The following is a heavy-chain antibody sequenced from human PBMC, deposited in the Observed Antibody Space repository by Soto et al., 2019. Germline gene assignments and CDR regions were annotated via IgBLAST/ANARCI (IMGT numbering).Heavy chain of an antibody. CDR2: IYYSGST. CDR1: GGSISSGGYY. CDR3: ARSYDSSGYVSYYFDY. J-gene: IGHJ4*02. V-gene: IGHV4-31*03. Sequence: QVQLQESGPGLVKPSQTLSLTCTVSGGSISSGGYYWSWIRQHPGKGLEWIGYIYYSGSTYYNPSRKSRVTISVDTSKTQFSLKLSSVTAADTAVYYCARSYDSSGYVSYYFDYWGQGTLVTVSS. D-gene: IGHD3-22*01.